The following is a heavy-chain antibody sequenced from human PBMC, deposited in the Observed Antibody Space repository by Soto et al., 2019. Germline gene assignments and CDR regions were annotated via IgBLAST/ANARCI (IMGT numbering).Heavy chain of an antibody. CDR3: ARDPLSSFAMDV. CDR2: IIPTFGRT. V-gene: IGHV1-69*18. J-gene: IGHJ6*02. Sequence: QVQLVRSGAEVKKPGSSVKVSCKASGDTFSSYAISWVRQAPGQGLEWMGKIIPTFGRTNYAQKFQGRLTISADDSTSTAYMELSSLVSEDTAVYYCARDPLSSFAMDVWGQGTTVTVSS. CDR1: GDTFSSYA. D-gene: IGHD3-10*02.